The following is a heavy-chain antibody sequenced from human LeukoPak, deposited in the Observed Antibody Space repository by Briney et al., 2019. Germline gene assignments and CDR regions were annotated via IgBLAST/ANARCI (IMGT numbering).Heavy chain of an antibody. V-gene: IGHV1-18*01. CDR3: ARDSGWYDGERGAFDI. CDR2: ISGYNGNT. Sequence: ASMKVSCKASGYTFTSYGITWVRQAPGQGLEWMGWISGYNGNTNYAQKLQGRVTMTTDTSTSTAYMELRSLRSDDTAVYYCARDSGWYDGERGAFDIWGQGTMVTVSS. J-gene: IGHJ3*02. D-gene: IGHD6-19*01. CDR1: GYTFTSYG.